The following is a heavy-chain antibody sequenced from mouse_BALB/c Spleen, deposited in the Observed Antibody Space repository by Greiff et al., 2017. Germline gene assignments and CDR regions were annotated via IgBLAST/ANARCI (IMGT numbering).Heavy chain of an antibody. V-gene: IGHV8-11*01. CDR1: GFSLSTYGIG. CDR2: IWWNDNK. J-gene: IGHJ4*01. Sequence: KQSGPGILQPSQTLSLTCSFSGFSLSTYGIGVGWIRQPSGKGLEWLAHIWWNDNKYYNTALKSRLTISKDTSNNQLFLKIASVDTADTATYYCARRGGNMDYWGQGTSVTVSS. D-gene: IGHD2-1*01. CDR3: ARRGGNMDY.